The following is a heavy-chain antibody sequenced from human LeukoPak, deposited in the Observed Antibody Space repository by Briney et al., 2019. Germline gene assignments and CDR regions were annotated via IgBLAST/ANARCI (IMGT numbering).Heavy chain of an antibody. D-gene: IGHD3-22*01. J-gene: IGHJ5*02. CDR2: IYYSGST. CDR3: ARGRYYYDSSGYYYVT. Sequence: PSETLSLTCTVSGGSISGSSYYWGWIRQPPGKGLEWIGSIYYSGSTYYNPSLKSRVTISVDTSKNQFSLKLSSVTAADTAVYYCARGRYYYDSSGYYYVTWGQGTLVTVSS. CDR1: GGSISGSSYY. V-gene: IGHV4-39*01.